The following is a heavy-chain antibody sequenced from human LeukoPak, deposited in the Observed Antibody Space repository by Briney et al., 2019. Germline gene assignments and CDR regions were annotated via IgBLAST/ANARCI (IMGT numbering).Heavy chain of an antibody. V-gene: IGHV3-48*03. J-gene: IGHJ5*02. D-gene: IGHD2-8*01. Sequence: GGSLRLSCAVSGFSLRSSEMNWVRQAPGKGPEWVALINSADNVEYYTDSVRGRFTMSRDNAKDLLYLQMNSLRDEDTAVYYCARDTVNGPFVISLDLWGQGVLVTVSS. CDR1: GFSLRSSE. CDR3: ARDTVNGPFVISLDL. CDR2: INSADNVE.